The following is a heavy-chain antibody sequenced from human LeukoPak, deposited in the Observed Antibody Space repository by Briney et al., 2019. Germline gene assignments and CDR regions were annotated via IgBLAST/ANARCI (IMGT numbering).Heavy chain of an antibody. CDR3: ARERGYDSSGYYHDAFDV. J-gene: IGHJ3*01. V-gene: IGHV1-18*01. Sequence: ASVKVSCKASGYTFTSYDINWVRQAPGQGLEWMGWISTYNGDTNYAQKLQGRVTMTTDTSTSTASMELRSLRSDDTAVYYCARERGYDSSGYYHDAFDVWGQGTMVTVSS. CDR2: ISTYNGDT. D-gene: IGHD3-22*01. CDR1: GYTFTSYD.